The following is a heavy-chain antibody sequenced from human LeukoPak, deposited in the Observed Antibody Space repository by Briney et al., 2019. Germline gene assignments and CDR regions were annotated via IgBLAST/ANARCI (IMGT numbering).Heavy chain of an antibody. CDR3: ARDGEWELLGY. CDR2: INDRGSHT. J-gene: IGHJ4*02. CDR1: GFTFSAFA. Sequence: GGSLRLSCAASGFTFSAFAMSWVRQAPGKGLEWVSGINDRGSHTYYAESVKGWFTISRDNSKNTLYLQMNSLRAEDTAVYYCARDGEWELLGYWGQGTLVTVSS. V-gene: IGHV3-23*01. D-gene: IGHD1-26*01.